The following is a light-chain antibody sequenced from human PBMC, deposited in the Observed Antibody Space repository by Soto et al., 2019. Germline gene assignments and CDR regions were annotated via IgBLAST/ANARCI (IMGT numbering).Light chain of an antibody. J-gene: IGLJ1*01. CDR2: EVT. V-gene: IGLV2-14*01. CDR1: SGDVGGYDY. Sequence: QSVLPQPASVSGSPGQSIAISCTGTSGDVGGYDYVSWYQQHPDKAPKLMIYEVTKRPSWVSNRFSGSKSGNTASLTISGLQPEDEADYYCSSHTSGSTRVFGRGTKVT. CDR3: SSHTSGSTRV.